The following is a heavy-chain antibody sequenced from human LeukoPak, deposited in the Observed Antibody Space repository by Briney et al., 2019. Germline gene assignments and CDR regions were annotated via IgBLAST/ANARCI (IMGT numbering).Heavy chain of an antibody. CDR3: ARASHSSSWYLRILYYYGMDV. J-gene: IGHJ6*02. Sequence: GSLRLSCAASGFTFGTDWMSWVRQAPGKGLEWIGEINHSGSTNYNPSLKSRVTISVDTSKNQFSLKLSSVTAADTAVYYCARASHSSSWYLRILYYYGMDVWGQGTTVTVSS. D-gene: IGHD6-13*01. V-gene: IGHV4-34*01. CDR1: GFTFGTDW. CDR2: INHSGST.